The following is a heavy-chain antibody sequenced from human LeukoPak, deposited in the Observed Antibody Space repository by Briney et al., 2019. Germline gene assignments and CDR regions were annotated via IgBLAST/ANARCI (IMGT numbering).Heavy chain of an antibody. V-gene: IGHV7-4-1*02. CDR1: GYTFNSYA. J-gene: IGHJ4*02. Sequence: ASVKVSCKASGYTFNSYAMNWVRQAPGQGLEWMGWINTNTGNPTYAQGFRGRFAFSLDTSVSTAWLQISSLKAEDTAVYYCARVAKDSSSWYFDYWGQGTLVTVSS. CDR3: ARVAKDSSSWYFDY. D-gene: IGHD6-13*01. CDR2: INTNTGNP.